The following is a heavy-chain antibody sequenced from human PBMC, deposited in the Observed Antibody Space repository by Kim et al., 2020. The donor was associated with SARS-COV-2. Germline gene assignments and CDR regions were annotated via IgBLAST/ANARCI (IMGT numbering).Heavy chain of an antibody. V-gene: IGHV3-30*02. D-gene: IGHD3-10*01. J-gene: IGHJ4*02. Sequence: SVKGRFTISRDNSKNTLYLQMNSLRAEDTAVYYCAKAGSGSYYAKYYFDYWGQGTLVTVSS. CDR3: AKAGSGSYYAKYYFDY.